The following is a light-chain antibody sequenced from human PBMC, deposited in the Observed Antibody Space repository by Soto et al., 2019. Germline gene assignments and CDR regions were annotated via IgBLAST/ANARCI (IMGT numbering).Light chain of an antibody. Sequence: EVVLTQSPGTLSLSPGERATLSCRASQSVSSNYLAWYQQKPGQAPRLLIYGASSRATGIPDRFSGSGSGTDFTLTISSLEPEDFALYYCQQYGDSPWTFGQGTKVEI. CDR1: QSVSSNY. V-gene: IGKV3-20*01. J-gene: IGKJ1*01. CDR2: GAS. CDR3: QQYGDSPWT.